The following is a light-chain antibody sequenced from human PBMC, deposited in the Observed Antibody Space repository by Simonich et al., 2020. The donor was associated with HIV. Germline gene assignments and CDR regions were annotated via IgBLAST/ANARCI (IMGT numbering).Light chain of an antibody. CDR3: MQARQTLPVT. J-gene: IGKJ5*01. CDR2: LGS. V-gene: IGKV2-28*01. Sequence: DIVMTQSPLSLPVTPGEPASISCRSSQSLLHSNGYNYLDWYLQKPGQSPQLLIYLGSNRASGGPDRFSGSGSGTDFTLKISRVEAGDVGVYYCMQARQTLPVTFGQGTRLEIK. CDR1: QSLLHSNGYNY.